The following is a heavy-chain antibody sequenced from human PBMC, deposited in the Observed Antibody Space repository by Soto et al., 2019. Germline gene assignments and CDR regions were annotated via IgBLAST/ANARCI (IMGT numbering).Heavy chain of an antibody. V-gene: IGHV3-30-3*01. CDR3: ARENVWLRKDGFAFDAFDI. CDR1: GFTFSSYA. D-gene: IGHD5-18*01. CDR2: ISYDGSNK. J-gene: IGHJ3*02. Sequence: QVQLVESGGGVVQPGRSLRLSCAASGFTFSSYAMHWVRQAPGKGLEWVAVISYDGSNKYYADSVKGRFTISRDNSKNTLYLQMNSLRAGDTAVYYCARENVWLRKDGFAFDAFDIWGQGTMVTVSS.